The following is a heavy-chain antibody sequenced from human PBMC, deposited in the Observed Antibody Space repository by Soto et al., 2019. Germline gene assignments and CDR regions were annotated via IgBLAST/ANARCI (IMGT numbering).Heavy chain of an antibody. CDR1: GGSISSYY. J-gene: IGHJ4*02. D-gene: IGHD5-12*01. Sequence: QVQLQESGPGLVKPSETLSLTCTVSGGSISSYYWSWIRQPPGKGLEWIGYIYYSGSTNYNPSLKSRVTISVDTSKNQFSLKLSSVTAADTAVYYCASPVSGYVLREAFLDYWGQGTLVTVSS. CDR2: IYYSGST. CDR3: ASPVSGYVLREAFLDY. V-gene: IGHV4-59*08.